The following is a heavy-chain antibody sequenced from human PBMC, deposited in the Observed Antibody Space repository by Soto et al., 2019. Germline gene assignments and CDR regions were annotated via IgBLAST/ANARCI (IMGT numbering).Heavy chain of an antibody. CDR2: ISRTGSTI. V-gene: IGHV3-11*01. CDR3: ATARDYGDYNLGYYFDY. Sequence: KPGGSLRLSCVASGFTFSNSYMSWIRQAPGKGLEWVSYISRTGSTIYYADSVKGRFTMSRDNAKNSLFLQMSSLRAEDTAVYYCATARDYGDYNLGYYFDYWGQGTLVTVSS. J-gene: IGHJ4*02. CDR1: GFTFSNSY. D-gene: IGHD4-17*01.